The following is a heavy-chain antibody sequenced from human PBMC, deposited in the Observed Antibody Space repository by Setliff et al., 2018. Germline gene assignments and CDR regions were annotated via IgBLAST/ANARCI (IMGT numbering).Heavy chain of an antibody. J-gene: IGHJ6*02. CDR2: INSDGSST. CDR3: ARLAGNYYGMDV. CDR1: GFTFNTYW. D-gene: IGHD3-10*01. V-gene: IGHV3-74*01. Sequence: GSLRLSCAGSGFTFNTYWMTWVRQAPGKGLEWVSRINSDGSSTSYADSVKGRFTISRDNAKNTLYLQMNSLRAEDTAVYYCARLAGNYYGMDVWGQGTTVTVSS.